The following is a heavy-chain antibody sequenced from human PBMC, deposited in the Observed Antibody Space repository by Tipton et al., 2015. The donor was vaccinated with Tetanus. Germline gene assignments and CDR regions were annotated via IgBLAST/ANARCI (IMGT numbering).Heavy chain of an antibody. Sequence: TLSLTCTVSGGSISSGTYYWGWIRQPPGKGLEWIGSIYFSGSTYYNPSLKSRVTIYVDTSKKQFSLRLSSVTAADTAVYYCARAGGGSWGNFDYWGQGTLVTVSS. CDR1: GGSISSGTYY. J-gene: IGHJ4*02. CDR2: IYFSGST. D-gene: IGHD6-13*01. CDR3: ARAGGGSWGNFDY. V-gene: IGHV4-39*07.